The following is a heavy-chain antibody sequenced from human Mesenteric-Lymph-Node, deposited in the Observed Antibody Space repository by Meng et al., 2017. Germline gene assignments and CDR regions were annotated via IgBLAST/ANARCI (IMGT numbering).Heavy chain of an antibody. CDR1: GFTFSSYW. J-gene: IGHJ4*02. CDR3: AKDRVTYSSSSSDY. D-gene: IGHD6-13*01. V-gene: IGHV3-74*01. CDR2: INSDGSST. Sequence: GESLKISCAASGFTFSSYWMHWVRQAPGKGLVWVSRINSDGSSTSYADSVKGRFTISRDNSKNTLYLQMNSLRAEDTAIYYCAKDRVTYSSSSSDYWGQGTLVTVSS.